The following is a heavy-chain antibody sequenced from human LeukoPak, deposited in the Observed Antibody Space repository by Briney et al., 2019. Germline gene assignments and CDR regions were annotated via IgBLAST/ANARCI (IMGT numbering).Heavy chain of an antibody. V-gene: IGHV1-18*01. D-gene: IGHD3-22*01. CDR1: GYTFTTYN. CDR2: ISGYNGNT. CDR3: ASLKNYYDSSGYLVTGAFDI. J-gene: IGHJ3*02. Sequence: ASVKVSCKASGYTFTTYNINWVRQAPGQGLEWMGWISGYNGNTNYAQKLQGRVTMTTDTSTSTAYMELRSLKSDDTAVYYCASLKNYYDSSGYLVTGAFDIWGQGTMVTVSS.